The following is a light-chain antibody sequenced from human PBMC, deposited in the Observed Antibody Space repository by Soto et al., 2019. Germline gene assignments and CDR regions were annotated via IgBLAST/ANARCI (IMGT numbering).Light chain of an antibody. V-gene: IGKV4-1*01. CDR3: QQYYATPWT. J-gene: IGKJ1*01. CDR2: WSS. CDR1: QRLTFVSNNQSH. Sequence: IVMTQSPESLTVSLGGGATLNCWSSQRLTFVSNNQSHLAWYQQKTGQAPKLLLSWSSAGESGVPDRFSGSGSGTHFTLTIANLQAEDVAIYYCQQYYATPWTFGPGPKVEI.